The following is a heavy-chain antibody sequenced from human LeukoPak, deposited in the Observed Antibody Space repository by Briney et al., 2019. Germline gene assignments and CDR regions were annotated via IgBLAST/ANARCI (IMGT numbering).Heavy chain of an antibody. CDR2: INPNSGGT. V-gene: IGHV1-2*02. CDR3: ARVVATNNFRLDY. Sequence: GASVKVSCKASGYTFTGYYMHWVRQAPGQGLEWMGWINPNSGGTNYAQKFQGRVTMTRDTSISTAYMELSRPRSDDTAVYYCARVVATNNFRLDYWGQGTLVTVSS. D-gene: IGHD5-24*01. CDR1: GYTFTGYY. J-gene: IGHJ4*02.